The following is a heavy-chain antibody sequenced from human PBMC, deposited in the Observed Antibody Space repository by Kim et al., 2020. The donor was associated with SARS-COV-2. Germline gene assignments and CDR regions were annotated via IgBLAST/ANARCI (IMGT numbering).Heavy chain of an antibody. Sequence: GRFTISRDNSKNTLYLQMNSLRAEDTAVYYCARGDSSSPTPSYYYYGMDGWGQGTTVTVSS. J-gene: IGHJ6*02. V-gene: IGHV3-30*07. D-gene: IGHD6-6*01. CDR3: ARGDSSSPTPSYYYYGMDG.